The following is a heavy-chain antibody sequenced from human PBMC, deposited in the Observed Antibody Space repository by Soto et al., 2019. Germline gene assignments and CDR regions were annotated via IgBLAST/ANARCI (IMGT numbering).Heavy chain of an antibody. CDR3: ARGGFMSSGYHFDY. J-gene: IGHJ4*02. V-gene: IGHV4-4*07. CDR2: IYTSGST. Sequence: YETLSLSCTVSGVSISRYYWSWIRQPAGKGLEWIGRIYTSGSTNYNPSLKSRVTMSVDTSKNQFSLKLSSVTAADTAVYYCARGGFMSSGYHFDYWGQGTLVTVS. CDR1: GVSISRYY. D-gene: IGHD3-22*01.